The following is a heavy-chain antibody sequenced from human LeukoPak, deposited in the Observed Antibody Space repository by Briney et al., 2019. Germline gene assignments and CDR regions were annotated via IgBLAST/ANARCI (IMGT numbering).Heavy chain of an antibody. Sequence: PSETQSLTCTVSGGSISNYYWSWIRQPPGKGLEWIGYIYYSGSTDYNPSLKSRVTISVDTSENHFSLMLTFVTAADTAVYYCARSPSRDGYNNLILFENWGQGTLVTVSS. CDR1: GGSISNYY. CDR3: ARSPSRDGYNNLILFEN. V-gene: IGHV4-59*08. D-gene: IGHD5-24*01. CDR2: IYYSGST. J-gene: IGHJ4*02.